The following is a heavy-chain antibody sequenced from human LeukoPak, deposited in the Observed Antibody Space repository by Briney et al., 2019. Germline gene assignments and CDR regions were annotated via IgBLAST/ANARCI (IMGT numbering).Heavy chain of an antibody. D-gene: IGHD4-17*01. CDR3: ARLDYGDCIFDY. CDR2: INHSGST. J-gene: IGHJ4*02. Sequence: SETLSLTCAVYGGSFSGYYWSWIRQPPGKGLEWIGEINHSGSTNYNPSLKSRVTISVDTSKNQFSLKLSSVTAADTAVYYCARLDYGDCIFDYWGQGTLVTVSS. V-gene: IGHV4-34*01. CDR1: GGSFSGYY.